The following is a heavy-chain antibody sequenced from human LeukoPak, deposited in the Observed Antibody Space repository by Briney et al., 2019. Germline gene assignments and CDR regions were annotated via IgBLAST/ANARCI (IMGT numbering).Heavy chain of an antibody. Sequence: GGSLRLSCAASGFTFSSYAMHWVRQAPGKGLEWVAVISYDGSNKYYADSVKGRFTISRDNAKNSLYLQMNSLRAEDTAVYYCARDRRHIVVVTALDYWGQGTLVTVSS. CDR3: ARDRRHIVVVTALDY. V-gene: IGHV3-30*04. J-gene: IGHJ4*02. D-gene: IGHD2-21*02. CDR1: GFTFSSYA. CDR2: ISYDGSNK.